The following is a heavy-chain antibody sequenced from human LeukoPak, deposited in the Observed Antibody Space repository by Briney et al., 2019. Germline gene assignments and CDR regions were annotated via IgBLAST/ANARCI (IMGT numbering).Heavy chain of an antibody. D-gene: IGHD4-17*01. CDR1: GGSFSGYY. V-gene: IGHV4-34*01. CDR3: ARGPVTADAFDI. Sequence: KPSETLSLTCAVYGGSFSGYYWSWIRQPPGTGLEWIGEINHSGSTNYNPSLKSRVTISVDTSKNQFSLKLSSVTAADTAVYYCARGPVTADAFDIWGQGTMVTVSS. CDR2: INHSGST. J-gene: IGHJ3*02.